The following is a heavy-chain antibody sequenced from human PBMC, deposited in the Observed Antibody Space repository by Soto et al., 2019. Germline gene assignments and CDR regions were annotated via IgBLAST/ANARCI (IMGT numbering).Heavy chain of an antibody. CDR1: GFTFSSYS. J-gene: IGHJ6*02. CDR2: ISSSSGYI. Sequence: VVSLGLSCAASGFTFSSYSMNWVRQAPGKGLEWVSSISSSSGYIYYADSVRGRFTISRDNAQNSLFLHMNSLRAEDTAVYYCASLYYYDSSGYFGGHYYYGMDVWGQGTTVTVSS. V-gene: IGHV3-21*01. D-gene: IGHD3-22*01. CDR3: ASLYYYDSSGYFGGHYYYGMDV.